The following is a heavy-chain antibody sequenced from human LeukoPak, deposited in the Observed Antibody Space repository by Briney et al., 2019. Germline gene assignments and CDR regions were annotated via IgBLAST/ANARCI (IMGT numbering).Heavy chain of an antibody. D-gene: IGHD3-3*01. CDR2: MTVTNKI. CDR3: ARAQTLFWEFDGFDI. V-gene: IGHV3-69-1*01. J-gene: IGHJ3*02. Sequence: GGSLRLSCAASGFTFSSHSINCVRQAPGKGLEWIATMTVTNKIYYTDSVKGRFTISRDNAENSVYLQMNSLRDEDTAVYSCARAQTLFWEFDGFDIWGRGTKVTVSS. CDR1: GFTFSSHS.